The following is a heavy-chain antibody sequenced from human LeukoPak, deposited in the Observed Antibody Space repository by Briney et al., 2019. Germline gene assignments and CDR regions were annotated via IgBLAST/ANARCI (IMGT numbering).Heavy chain of an antibody. J-gene: IGHJ4*02. CDR2: INSEGSRT. CDR3: TRSLDF. CDR1: GLTLNSYW. Sequence: GGSLRLSCAGSGLTLNSYWMHWVRQVPGKGLVWVSHINSEGSRTTYADSVKGRFTISRDNAKNTVYLQMNSLRVEDTAVYFCTRSLDFWGQGILVTVSS. V-gene: IGHV3-74*01.